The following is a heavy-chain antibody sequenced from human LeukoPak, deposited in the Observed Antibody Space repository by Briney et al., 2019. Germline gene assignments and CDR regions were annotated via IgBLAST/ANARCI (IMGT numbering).Heavy chain of an antibody. Sequence: GGSLRLSCAVSGFSVSGYWMTWVRQAPGKGLEWVANIKQDGSEKNYVDSVKGRLTISRDNAENSLFLQMNSLRVEDTAVYYCAREWQGGIAAAGTRIEGDYWGQGTLVAVSS. D-gene: IGHD6-13*01. CDR1: GFSVSGYW. CDR2: IKQDGSEK. CDR3: AREWQGGIAAAGTRIEGDY. V-gene: IGHV3-7*01. J-gene: IGHJ4*02.